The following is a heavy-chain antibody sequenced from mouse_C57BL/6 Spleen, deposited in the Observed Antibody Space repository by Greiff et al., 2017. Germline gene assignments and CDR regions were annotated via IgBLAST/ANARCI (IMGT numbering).Heavy chain of an antibody. J-gene: IGHJ1*03. CDR1: GFNIKDDY. D-gene: IGHD2-5*01. Sequence: VQLQQSGAELVRPGASVKLSCTASGFNIKDDYMHWVKQRPEQGLEWIGWIDPENGDTEYASKFQGKATITADTSSNTAYLQLSSLTSEDTAVYYCTTCSNYCYWYFDVWGTGTTVTVSS. V-gene: IGHV14-4*01. CDR3: TTCSNYCYWYFDV. CDR2: IDPENGDT.